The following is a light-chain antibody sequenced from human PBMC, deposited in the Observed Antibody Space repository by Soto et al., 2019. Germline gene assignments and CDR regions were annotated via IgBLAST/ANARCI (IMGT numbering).Light chain of an antibody. V-gene: IGKV3-11*01. Sequence: EIVLTQSPATLSLSPGERSTLSCRASQSVSSYLAWYQQKPGQAPRLLISGASSRAAGIPDRFSGSGSGTDFTLTITSLEPEDFAVYYCQQRSNWPPTFGQGTKVDI. J-gene: IGKJ1*01. CDR1: QSVSSY. CDR3: QQRSNWPPT. CDR2: GAS.